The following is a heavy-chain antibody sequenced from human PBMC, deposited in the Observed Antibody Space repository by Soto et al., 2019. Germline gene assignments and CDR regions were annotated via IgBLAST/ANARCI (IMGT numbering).Heavy chain of an antibody. CDR3: ASQYDFWSGYSSAYYYYGMDV. D-gene: IGHD3-3*01. CDR1: GYTFTSYA. Sequence: ASVKVSCKASGYTFTSYAMHWVRQAPGQRLEWMGWINAGNGNTKYSQKFQGRVTITRDTSASTAYMELSSLRSEDTAVYYCASQYDFWSGYSSAYYYYGMDVWGHGTTVTVSS. CDR2: INAGNGNT. J-gene: IGHJ6*02. V-gene: IGHV1-3*01.